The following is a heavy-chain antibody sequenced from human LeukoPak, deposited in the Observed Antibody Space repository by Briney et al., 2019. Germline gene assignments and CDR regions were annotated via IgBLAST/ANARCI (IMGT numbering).Heavy chain of an antibody. J-gene: IGHJ4*02. CDR3: AKDRRLAAFDY. V-gene: IGHV3-23*01. Sequence: QAGGSLRLSCAASGFTFSSYDMSWVRQAPGKGLEWVSAISGSVGSTYYADSVKGRFTISRDNSKNTLYLQMNSLRADDTAVYYCAKDRRLAAFDYGGQGTLVTVSS. D-gene: IGHD6-25*01. CDR2: ISGSVGST. CDR1: GFTFSSYD.